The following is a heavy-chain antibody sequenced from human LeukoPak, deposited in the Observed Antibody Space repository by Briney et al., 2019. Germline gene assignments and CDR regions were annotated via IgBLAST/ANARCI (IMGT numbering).Heavy chain of an antibody. CDR2: ISGSGDT. J-gene: IGHJ4*02. CDR1: GFTFSRYG. V-gene: IGHV3-23*01. CDR3: ARGGISSAAGLDY. D-gene: IGHD6-13*01. Sequence: GGSLRLSCAASGFTFSRYGMNWVRQAPGKGLEWVSSISGSGDTYYTDSVKGRFTVSRDNSKNTLYLQVNSLRAEDTAVFYCARGGISSAAGLDYWGQGTLVTVSS.